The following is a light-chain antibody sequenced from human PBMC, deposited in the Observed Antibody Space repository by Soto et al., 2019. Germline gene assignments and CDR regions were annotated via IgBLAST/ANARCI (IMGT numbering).Light chain of an antibody. CDR3: QQYNTYSPWT. V-gene: IGKV1-17*01. J-gene: IGKJ1*01. CDR2: AAS. CDR1: QGIRND. Sequence: DIQMTQSPSSLSASVGDRVTITCLASQGIRNDLGWYQQKPGKAPKRLIYAASSLQSGVPSRFSGSGSGTEFTLTISSLQPDDFATYYCQQYNTYSPWTFGQGTKVDIK.